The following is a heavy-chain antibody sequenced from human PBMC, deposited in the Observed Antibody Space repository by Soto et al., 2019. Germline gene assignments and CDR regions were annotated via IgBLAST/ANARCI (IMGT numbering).Heavy chain of an antibody. D-gene: IGHD6-19*01. J-gene: IGHJ3*02. V-gene: IGHV6-1*01. CDR1: GGSVFSSTAA. CDR3: ARDRSGSGWFNAFAI. CDR2: TYYRSEWYN. Sequence: SQTLSLTCAISGGSVFSSTAAWNWIRQSPSRGLEWLGRTYYRSEWYNDYAVCVKSRITINPDPSKHQFSLQLNSVTPEDTAVYYCARDRSGSGWFNAFAIWGHGTMVTVSS.